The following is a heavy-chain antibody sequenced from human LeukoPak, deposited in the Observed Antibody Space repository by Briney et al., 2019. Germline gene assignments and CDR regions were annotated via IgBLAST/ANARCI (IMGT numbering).Heavy chain of an antibody. D-gene: IGHD3-10*01. CDR1: GYSFTSYW. J-gene: IGHJ4*02. CDR3: ARHSTEGGWFEESNPFDY. Sequence: GESLKISCKGSGYSFTSYWIGWVRQMPGKGLEWMGIIYPGDSDTRYSPSFQGQVTISADKSISTAYLQWSSLKASDTAMYYCARHSTEGGWFEESNPFDYWGQGTLVTVSS. CDR2: IYPGDSDT. V-gene: IGHV5-51*01.